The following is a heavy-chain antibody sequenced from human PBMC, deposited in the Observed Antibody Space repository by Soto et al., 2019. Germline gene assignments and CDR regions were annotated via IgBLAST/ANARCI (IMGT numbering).Heavy chain of an antibody. Sequence: QVQLVQSGAEVKKPGSAVKVSCKASGGIFSSHAFSWVRQAPGQGLEWMGGIIPIFGRANYAQKFQGRVTISADESTSKVHMEVNSLRFEVTAVYYCARSLGGDRSGAFDFWGQGTMVTVSS. V-gene: IGHV1-69*01. CDR3: ARSLGGDRSGAFDF. CDR2: IIPIFGRA. J-gene: IGHJ3*01. D-gene: IGHD2-21*02. CDR1: GGIFSSHA.